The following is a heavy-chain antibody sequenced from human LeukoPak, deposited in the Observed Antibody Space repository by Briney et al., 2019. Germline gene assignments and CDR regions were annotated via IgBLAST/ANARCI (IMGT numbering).Heavy chain of an antibody. CDR3: AREVSSSWSNDAFDI. V-gene: IGHV4-4*07. J-gene: IGHJ3*02. CDR1: GGSISSYY. D-gene: IGHD6-13*01. CDR2: IYTSGST. Sequence: SETLSLTCTVSGGSISSYYWSWIRQPAGKGLEWIGRIYTSGSTNYNPSLKSRVTMSVDTSKNQFSLKLSSVTAADTAVYYCAREVSSSWSNDAFDIWGQGTMVTVSS.